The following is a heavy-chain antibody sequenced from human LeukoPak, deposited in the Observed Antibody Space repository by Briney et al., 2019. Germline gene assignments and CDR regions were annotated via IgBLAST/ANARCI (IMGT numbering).Heavy chain of an antibody. CDR3: ARGVLGDFVWLSFDY. Sequence: GGSLRLSCAASGFIFSRDSMNWVHQAPGKGLEWVAYINGGGSPIYYADSVRGRFTISRDNAKNSLYLQMNSLRAEDTAVYYCARGVLGDFVWLSFDYWGQGTLVTVSS. J-gene: IGHJ4*02. D-gene: IGHD3-9*01. CDR1: GFIFSRDS. V-gene: IGHV3-48*01. CDR2: INGGGSPI.